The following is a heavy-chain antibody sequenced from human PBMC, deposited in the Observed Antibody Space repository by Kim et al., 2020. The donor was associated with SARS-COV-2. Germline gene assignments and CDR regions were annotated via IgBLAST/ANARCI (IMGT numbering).Heavy chain of an antibody. V-gene: IGHV4-59*13. CDR1: GGSISSYY. D-gene: IGHD1-26*01. CDR3: ARVLDGGCYPTGAFDY. CDR2: IYYSGST. J-gene: IGHJ4*02. Sequence: SETLSLTCTVSGGSISSYYWSWIRQPPGKGLEWIGYIYYSGSTNYNPSLKSRVTISVDTSKNQFSLKLSSVTAADTAVYYCARVLDGGCYPTGAFDYWGQGTLVTVSS.